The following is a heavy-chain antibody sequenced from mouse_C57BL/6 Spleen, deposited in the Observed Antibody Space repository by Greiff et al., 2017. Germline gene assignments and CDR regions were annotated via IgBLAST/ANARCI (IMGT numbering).Heavy chain of an antibody. D-gene: IGHD3-2*02. J-gene: IGHJ3*01. V-gene: IGHV1-69*01. CDR3: AGVRDSSGYWFAY. CDR1: GYTFTSYW. CDR2: IDPSDSYT. Sequence: VKLQQPGAELVMPGASVKLSCKASGYTFTSYWMHWVKQRPGQGLEWIGEIDPSDSYTNYNQKFKGKSTLTVDKSSSTAYMQLSSLTSEDSAVYYCAGVRDSSGYWFAYWGQGTLVTVSA.